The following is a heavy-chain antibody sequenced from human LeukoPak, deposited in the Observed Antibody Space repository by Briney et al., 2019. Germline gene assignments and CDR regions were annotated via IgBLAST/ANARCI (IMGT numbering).Heavy chain of an antibody. J-gene: IGHJ4*02. Sequence: GGSLRLSCAVSGFSFSTYAMSWGRQAPGKGLAWVSGLTASGNTPFYADSVKGRFTISRDNSKNTLYLQMSSLRVEDTAVYYCAKVIRSTGWYVDSWGQGTLVTVSS. CDR2: LTASGNTP. V-gene: IGHV3-23*01. CDR1: GFSFSTYA. CDR3: AKVIRSTGWYVDS. D-gene: IGHD3-9*01.